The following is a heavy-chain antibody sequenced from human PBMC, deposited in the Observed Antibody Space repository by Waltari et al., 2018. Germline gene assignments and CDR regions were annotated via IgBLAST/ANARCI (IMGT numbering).Heavy chain of an antibody. CDR1: GFTFSSYS. V-gene: IGHV3-48*04. CDR2: ISSSSSTI. CDR3: ARDNSGYFDY. J-gene: IGHJ4*02. D-gene: IGHD6-25*01. Sequence: EVQLVESGGGLVQPGGSLRLSCAASGFTFSSYSMNWVRQAPGKVLEWVSYISSSSSTIYYADSVKGRFTISRDNAKNSLYLQMNSLRAEDTAVYYCARDNSGYFDYWGQGTLVTVSS.